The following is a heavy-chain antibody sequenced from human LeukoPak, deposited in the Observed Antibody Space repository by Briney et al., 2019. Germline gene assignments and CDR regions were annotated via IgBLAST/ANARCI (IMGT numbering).Heavy chain of an antibody. J-gene: IGHJ5*02. CDR1: GDSISSGDYS. CDR2: IFHSGSS. D-gene: IGHD3-10*01. V-gene: IGHV4-30-2*01. CDR3: ARELWFVNAPGSWFDP. Sequence: SQTLSLTCAVSGDSISSGDYSWSWIRQPSGKGLEWIGYIFHSGSSYYNPSLKSRVTISVDKSKNQFSLRLTSVTAADAAVYYCARELWFVNAPGSWFDPWGQGTLVTVSS.